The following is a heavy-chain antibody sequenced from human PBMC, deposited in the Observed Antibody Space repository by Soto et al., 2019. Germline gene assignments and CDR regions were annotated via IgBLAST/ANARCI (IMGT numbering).Heavy chain of an antibody. J-gene: IGHJ4*02. V-gene: IGHV3-53*02. CDR2: IHSGGST. CDR1: GFTVSSNY. Sequence: EAQLLETGGGFIQPGGSLRLSCAASGFTVSSNYMTWVRQAPGRGLECVSIIHSGGSTVYADSVKGRFTISRDNSKNTLYPQMNSLKSEDTAIYYCARTRSSSVTSYFDYWGQGSLVSVSP. D-gene: IGHD4-17*01. CDR3: ARTRSSSVTSYFDY.